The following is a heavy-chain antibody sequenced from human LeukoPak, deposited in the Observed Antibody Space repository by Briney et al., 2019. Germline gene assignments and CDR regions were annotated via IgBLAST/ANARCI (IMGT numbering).Heavy chain of an antibody. CDR2: INHSGST. CDR3: ARGREGYCSSTSCYTPFDI. Sequence: SETLSLTCTVSGGSMSSYYWSWIRQPAGKGLEWIGEINHSGSTNYNPSLKSRVTISVDTSKNQFSLKLSSVTAADTAVYYCARGREGYCSSTSCYTPFDIWGQGTMVTVSS. J-gene: IGHJ3*02. V-gene: IGHV4-34*01. CDR1: GGSMSSYY. D-gene: IGHD2-2*02.